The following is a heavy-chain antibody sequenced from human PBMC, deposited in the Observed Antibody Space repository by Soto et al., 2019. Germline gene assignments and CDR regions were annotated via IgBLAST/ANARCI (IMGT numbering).Heavy chain of an antibody. CDR2: MNPNSGNT. CDR1: GYTFTSYD. CDR3: GRVPAVVEELHVQSDY. V-gene: IGHV1-8*01. D-gene: IGHD1-26*01. Sequence: QVQLVQSGAEVKKPGASVKVSCKASGYTFTSYDINWVRQATGQGLEWMGWMNPNSGNTGYAQKFQGRVTMTRNTSISTAYMERGSLRSEATAVYYCGRVPAVVEELHVQSDYWGQGTLVTVSS. J-gene: IGHJ4*02.